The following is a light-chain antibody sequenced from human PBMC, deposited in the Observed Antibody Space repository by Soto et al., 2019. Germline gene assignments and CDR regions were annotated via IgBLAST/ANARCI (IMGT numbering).Light chain of an antibody. Sequence: EIVLTQSPGTLSLSPGERATLSCRASQSISSSYLAWYQQKPGQAPRLLVYGASSRATGIPDRFSGSWSGTDFTLTISRLARLDFAVYYRQQYRSLRLTFGPGTKVDIK. V-gene: IGKV3-20*01. CDR1: QSISSSY. CDR2: GAS. CDR3: QQYRSLRLT. J-gene: IGKJ3*01.